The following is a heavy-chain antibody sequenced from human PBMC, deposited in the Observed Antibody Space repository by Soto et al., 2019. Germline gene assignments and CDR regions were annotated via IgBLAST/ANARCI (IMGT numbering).Heavy chain of an antibody. CDR1: GYTFISYA. Sequence: QVQLVQSGAEERKPGASVKLSCRASGYTFISYAIHWVRQAPGQRLEWMGWVNTATGHTEYSQKFQGRVTITRDTSAKTGYTELSSLGYDDTAVYSCASYGWFLDDWGQGTLVTVSS. V-gene: IGHV1-3*04. CDR3: ASYGWFLDD. D-gene: IGHD6-19*01. J-gene: IGHJ4*02. CDR2: VNTATGHT.